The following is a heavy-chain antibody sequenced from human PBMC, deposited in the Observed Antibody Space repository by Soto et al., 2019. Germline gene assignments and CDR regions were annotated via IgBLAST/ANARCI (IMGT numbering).Heavy chain of an antibody. CDR2: ISSSSSYT. D-gene: IGHD6-13*01. Sequence: QVQLVESGGGLVKPGGSLRLSCAASGFTFSDYYMNWIRQAPGKGLEWVSYISSSSSYTNYADSVKGQFTISRDNAKKSLYLQMNSLRAEDTAVYYCARVNSNRSDYWGQGTLVTVSS. CDR1: GFTFSDYY. V-gene: IGHV3-11*05. J-gene: IGHJ4*02. CDR3: ARVNSNRSDY.